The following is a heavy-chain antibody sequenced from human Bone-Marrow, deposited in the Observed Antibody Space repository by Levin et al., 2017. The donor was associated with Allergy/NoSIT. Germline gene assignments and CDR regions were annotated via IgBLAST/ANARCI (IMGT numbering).Heavy chain of an antibody. V-gene: IGHV3-23*01. Sequence: GESLKISCAASGLTFSNYAMSWVRQAPGQGLEWVSSISASTGTTFYADSVKGRFTISRDNSENSVYLQMNNLRVDDTAVYFCAKDCSSGWTRNFYYFDLWGRGTLVTVS. D-gene: IGHD6-19*01. CDR1: GLTFSNYA. CDR3: AKDCSSGWTRNFYYFDL. CDR2: ISASTGTT. J-gene: IGHJ2*01.